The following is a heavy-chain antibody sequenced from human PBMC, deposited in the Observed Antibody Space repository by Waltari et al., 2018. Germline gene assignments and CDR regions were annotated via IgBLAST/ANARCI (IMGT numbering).Heavy chain of an antibody. J-gene: IGHJ4*02. Sequence: QVQLVQSGAEVKKSGASVKVSCTPSGYTFTDFFIHWVRQAPGQGLEWMGRINPKSGDTSYAQRFQGRVTMTGDTSISTAYMEVTGLRSDDTAIYYCARSGGGTTSFGVAEWGQGSLVTVSS. CDR3: ARSGGGTTSFGVAE. V-gene: IGHV1-2*06. CDR1: GYTFTDFF. CDR2: INPKSGDT. D-gene: IGHD3-3*01.